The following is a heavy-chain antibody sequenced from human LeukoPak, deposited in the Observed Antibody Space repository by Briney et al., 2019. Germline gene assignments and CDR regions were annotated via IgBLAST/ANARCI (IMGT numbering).Heavy chain of an antibody. D-gene: IGHD3-3*01. J-gene: IGHJ4*02. CDR2: ISANGGET. V-gene: IGHV3-23*01. CDR1: GFAFSIYA. Sequence: GGSLRLSCAASGFAFSIYAMNWVRQAPGKGLEWVSSISANGGETHYADSVKGRFTISRDNSKNTLYLQINNPRVEDTAVYYCAKRYYDFPLDYWGQGTLVTVSS. CDR3: AKRYYDFPLDY.